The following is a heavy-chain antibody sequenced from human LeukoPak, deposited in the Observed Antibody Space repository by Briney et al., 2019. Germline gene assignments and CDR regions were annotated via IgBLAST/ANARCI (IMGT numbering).Heavy chain of an antibody. J-gene: IGHJ4*01. CDR2: MSYDGRYR. CDR1: GFTFDFYA. Sequence: GGSLRLSCTTSGFTFDFYAMHWVRQAPGKGLEWVAVMSYDGRYRYYADSAKGRFTISRDNSKRTLYLEMSSLRPEDTALYYCARSELYYGSESYSHLDYWGHGTLVTVSS. CDR3: ARSELYYGSESYSHLDY. D-gene: IGHD3-10*01. V-gene: IGHV3-30*03.